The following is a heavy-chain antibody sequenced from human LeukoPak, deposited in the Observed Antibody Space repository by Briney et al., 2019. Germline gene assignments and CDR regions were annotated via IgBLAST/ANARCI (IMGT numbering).Heavy chain of an antibody. CDR1: GFTFSSYD. J-gene: IGHJ4*02. CDR2: ISGSGVNM. V-gene: IGHV3-48*03. Sequence: PGGSLRLSCAASGFTFSSYDMNWVRQAPGRGLEWVSYISGSGVNMYYADSVKGRFTISRDDAKNSLYLQMNSLRAADTAVYYCPREDIRLDYFASSGPGTLVTVSS. D-gene: IGHD3-3*02. CDR3: PREDIRLDYFAS.